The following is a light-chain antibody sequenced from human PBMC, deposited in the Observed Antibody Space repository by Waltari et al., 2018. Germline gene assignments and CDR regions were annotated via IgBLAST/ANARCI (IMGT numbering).Light chain of an antibody. CDR1: SSDVGTYTP. Sequence: QSALTQPPSASGSPGQSVTISCPGTSSDVGTYTPVSWYQQHPGKAPKLMIYEVTKRPAGVPDRFSGSKSGNTASLTVSGLQAEDAADYYCCSFAGSNIVVFGGGTKLTVL. J-gene: IGLJ2*01. CDR3: CSFAGSNIVV. CDR2: EVT. V-gene: IGLV2-8*01.